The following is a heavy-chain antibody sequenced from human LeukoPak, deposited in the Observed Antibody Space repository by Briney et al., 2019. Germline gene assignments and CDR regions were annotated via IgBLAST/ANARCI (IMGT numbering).Heavy chain of an antibody. CDR1: GFTFSSYA. D-gene: IGHD4-23*01. Sequence: GGSQRLSCAASGFTFSSYAMSWVRQAPGKGLEWVSAISGSGGSTYYADSVKGRFTISRDNSKNTLYLQMNSLRAEDTAVYYCAKDYGYGGNSRSDYWGQGTLVTVSS. CDR3: AKDYGYGGNSRSDY. J-gene: IGHJ4*02. V-gene: IGHV3-23*01. CDR2: ISGSGGST.